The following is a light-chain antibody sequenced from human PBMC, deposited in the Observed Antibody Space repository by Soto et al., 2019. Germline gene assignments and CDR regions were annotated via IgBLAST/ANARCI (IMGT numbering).Light chain of an antibody. J-gene: IGLJ3*02. Sequence: QSALTQPASMSGSPGQSITISCTGTSSDVGGSNSVSWYQQHPGKAPKLMIYDVTNRPSWVSTRFSGSKSGNTASLTISGLQAEDAADYYCQSYDNSLSGSWVFGGGTKLTVL. CDR3: QSYDNSLSGSWV. CDR2: DVT. V-gene: IGLV2-14*03. CDR1: SSDVGGSNS.